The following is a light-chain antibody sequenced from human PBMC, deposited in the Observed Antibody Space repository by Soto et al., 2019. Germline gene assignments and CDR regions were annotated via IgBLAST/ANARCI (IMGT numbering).Light chain of an antibody. CDR1: QNVAGD. V-gene: IGKV3-15*01. CDR3: QEYNGVSS. J-gene: IGKJ1*01. CDR2: RTS. Sequence: RVTTQSPATLSVSPGERATLSCRASQNVAGDLAWYQQKPGQAPRLLIYRTSTRATGIPARFSGSGSGTEFTLTISSLQSEDFAVYYCQEYNGVSSFGQGTKVEIK.